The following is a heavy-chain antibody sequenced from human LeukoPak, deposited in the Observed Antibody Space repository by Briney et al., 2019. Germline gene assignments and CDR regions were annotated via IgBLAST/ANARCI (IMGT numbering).Heavy chain of an antibody. Sequence: SQTLSLTCTVSGGSISSGSYYWSWIRQPAGKGLEWIGRIYTSGSTNYNPSLKSRVTISVDTSKNQFSLKLSSVTAADTAVYYCARDRIAAVVFDYWGQGTLVTVSS. V-gene: IGHV4-61*02. CDR2: IYTSGST. CDR1: GGSISSGSYY. J-gene: IGHJ4*02. D-gene: IGHD6-13*01. CDR3: ARDRIAAVVFDY.